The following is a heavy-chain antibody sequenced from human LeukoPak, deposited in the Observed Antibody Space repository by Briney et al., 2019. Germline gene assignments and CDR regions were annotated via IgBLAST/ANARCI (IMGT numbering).Heavy chain of an antibody. CDR2: ISSSSSYI. V-gene: IGHV3-21*01. Sequence: PGGSLRLSCAASGFTFSSYSMNWVRQAPGKGLEWVSSISSSSSYIYYADSVKGRFTISRDNAKNSLYLQINSLRAEDTAVYYCARGAAIGYSYGRLDYWGQGTLVTVSS. D-gene: IGHD5-18*01. CDR3: ARGAAIGYSYGRLDY. J-gene: IGHJ4*02. CDR1: GFTFSSYS.